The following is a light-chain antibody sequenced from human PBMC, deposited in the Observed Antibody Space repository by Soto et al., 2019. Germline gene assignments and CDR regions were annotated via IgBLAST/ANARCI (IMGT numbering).Light chain of an antibody. CDR1: QSVSSN. CDR3: QQYNNWPLT. V-gene: IGKV3-15*01. CDR2: GAS. J-gene: IGKJ4*01. Sequence: EIVMTQSPATLSVSPGERATLSCRASQSVSSNLAWYQQKPGQAPRLLIDGASTRATGIPARFSGSGSGTDFTLTISSLQSEDFAVYYCQQYNNWPLTFGGGTKVEIK.